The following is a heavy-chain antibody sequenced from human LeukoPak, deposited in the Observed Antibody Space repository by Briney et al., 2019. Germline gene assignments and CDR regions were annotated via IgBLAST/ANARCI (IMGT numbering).Heavy chain of an antibody. CDR1: GFTFSSYS. D-gene: IGHD6-19*01. Sequence: PGGFLRLSCAASGFTFSSYSMNWVRQAPGKGLEWVSSISSSSSYIYYADSVKGRFTISRDNAKNSLYLQMNSLRAEDTAVYYCARDGGVGRIAVAGTFDYWGQGTLVTVSS. J-gene: IGHJ4*02. CDR3: ARDGGVGRIAVAGTFDY. CDR2: ISSSSSYI. V-gene: IGHV3-21*01.